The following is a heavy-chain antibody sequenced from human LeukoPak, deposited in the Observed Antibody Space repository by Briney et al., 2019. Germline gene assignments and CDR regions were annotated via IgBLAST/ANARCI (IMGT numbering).Heavy chain of an antibody. V-gene: IGHV5-10-1*01. D-gene: IGHD2-2*01. CDR3: ARLGSHYCTSTSCFSNGMDV. Sequence: GESLKISCQVSGYIFTSYWITWVRQIPGKGLEWMGSMNPSDSHTNYSPSFQGHVTISADKSINTAYLQWISLEASDTAMYYCARLGSHYCTSTSCFSNGMDVWGQGTTVTVSS. CDR2: MNPSDSHT. CDR1: GYIFTSYW. J-gene: IGHJ6*02.